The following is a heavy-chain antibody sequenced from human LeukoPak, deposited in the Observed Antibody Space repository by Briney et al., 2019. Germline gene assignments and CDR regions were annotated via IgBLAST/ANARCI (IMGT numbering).Heavy chain of an antibody. CDR1: EFIVSINY. Sequence: GGSLRLSCAASEFIVSINYMTWVRQAPGKGLEWVSLIYSRGDTKYADPVKGRFTISRDNAKNTLYLQMNSLRAEDTAVYYCARGRGYSYGWIGEKLLDYWGQGILVTVSS. V-gene: IGHV3-66*01. CDR3: ARGRGYSYGWIGEKLLDY. D-gene: IGHD5-18*01. CDR2: IYSRGDT. J-gene: IGHJ4*02.